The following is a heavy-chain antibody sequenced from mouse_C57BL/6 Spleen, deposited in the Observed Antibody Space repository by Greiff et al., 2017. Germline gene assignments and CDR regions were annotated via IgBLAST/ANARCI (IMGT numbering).Heavy chain of an antibody. CDR2: IYPGSGST. V-gene: IGHV1-55*01. CDR3: ARSGGSTVVAPYDAMDY. J-gene: IGHJ4*01. CDR1: GYTFTSYW. Sequence: QVQLQQPGAELVKPGASVKMSCKASGYTFTSYWITWVKQRPGQGLEWIGDIYPGSGSTNYNEKFKSKATLTVYTSSSTAYMQLSSLTSEDSAVYYCARSGGSTVVAPYDAMDYWGQGTSVTVSS. D-gene: IGHD1-1*01.